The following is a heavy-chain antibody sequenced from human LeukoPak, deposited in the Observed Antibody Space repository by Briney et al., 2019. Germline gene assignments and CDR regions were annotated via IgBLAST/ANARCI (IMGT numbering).Heavy chain of an antibody. CDR1: GYTFTGYY. CDR3: AGANYDFWSGSLDV. J-gene: IGHJ6*02. Sequence: GASVKVSCKASGYTFTGYYMHWVRQAPGQGLEWMGWINPNSGGTNYAQKFQGRVTMTRDTSISTAYMELSRLRSDDTAVYYCAGANYDFWSGSLDVWGQGTTVTVSS. D-gene: IGHD3-3*01. V-gene: IGHV1-2*02. CDR2: INPNSGGT.